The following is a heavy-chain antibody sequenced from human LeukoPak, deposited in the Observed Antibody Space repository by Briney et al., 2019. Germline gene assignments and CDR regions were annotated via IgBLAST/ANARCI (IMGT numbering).Heavy chain of an antibody. D-gene: IGHD3-10*01. CDR2: ISSDGSNK. J-gene: IGHJ4*02. Sequence: GGSLRLSCTASGFTFSSYGMHWVRQAPGKGPEWVGVISSDGSNKYHGDSVKGRFTISRDNSKNTVFLQMDSLRAEDAAMYYCAKAGDMLRGLTHYWGQGTLVTVSS. CDR1: GFTFSSYG. V-gene: IGHV3-30*18. CDR3: AKAGDMLRGLTHY.